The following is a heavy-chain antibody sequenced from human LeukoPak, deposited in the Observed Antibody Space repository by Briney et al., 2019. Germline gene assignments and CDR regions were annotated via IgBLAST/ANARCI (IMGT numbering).Heavy chain of an antibody. D-gene: IGHD3-22*01. V-gene: IGHV3-48*03. CDR2: ISSVGSTI. Sequence: GGSLTLACAASGFTFSSYEMNWVRQAPGKGLEWVSYISSVGSTIYYADSVKGRFTISRDNAKNSLYLQMNSLRAEDTAVYYCARRGIITMIANTGAFDIWGQGTMVTVSS. CDR3: ARRGIITMIANTGAFDI. J-gene: IGHJ3*02. CDR1: GFTFSSYE.